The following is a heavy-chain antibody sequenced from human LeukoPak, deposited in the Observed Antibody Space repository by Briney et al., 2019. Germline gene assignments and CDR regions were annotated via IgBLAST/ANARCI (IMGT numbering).Heavy chain of an antibody. J-gene: IGHJ4*02. CDR1: GFTVSNNY. Sequence: PGGSLRLSCAASGFTVSNNYMSWARQAPGKGLEWVSVIYSDGGTFYSDSVKGRFIISRDSSKNTLYLQMNSPRADDTAVYYCARDNKGLAFWGQGTPVTVSS. D-gene: IGHD1/OR15-1a*01. CDR3: ARDNKGLAF. CDR2: IYSDGGT. V-gene: IGHV3-53*01.